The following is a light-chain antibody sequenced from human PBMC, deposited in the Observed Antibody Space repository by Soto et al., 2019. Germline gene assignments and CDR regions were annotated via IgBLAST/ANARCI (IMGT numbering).Light chain of an antibody. CDR2: EVT. CDR1: SSDVGGYNR. J-gene: IGLJ2*01. V-gene: IGLV2-18*02. Sequence: QSALTQPPSVSGSPGQSVTISCTGTSSDVGGYNRVSWYQQPPGTAPKLMIYEVTHRPSGVPDRFSGSKSGNTASLTISGLQAEDEADYYCNSYTSGSTHVVFGGGTKLTVL. CDR3: NSYTSGSTHVV.